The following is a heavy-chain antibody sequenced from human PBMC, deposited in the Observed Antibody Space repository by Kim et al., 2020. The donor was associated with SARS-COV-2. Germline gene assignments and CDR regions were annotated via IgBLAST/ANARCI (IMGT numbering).Heavy chain of an antibody. CDR2: YYRGSN. V-gene: IGHV4-59*08. CDR3: ARGFDY. Sequence: YYRGSNNYTPSIKKQITLTVETSKNQFSLKLGYVTAADTAVYYCARGFDYWGQGTLVTVTS. J-gene: IGHJ4*02.